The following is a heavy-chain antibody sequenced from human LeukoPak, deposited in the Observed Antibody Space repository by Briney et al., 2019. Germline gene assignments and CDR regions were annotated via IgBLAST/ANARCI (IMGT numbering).Heavy chain of an antibody. D-gene: IGHD5-24*01. CDR2: FHNSGTS. Sequence: PSETLSLTCTVSDDSISDYYRGWIRQPPGKGLEWIGYFHNSGTSTYNPSLKSRVTISADTSKNQFSLKLSSVTAADTAVYYCARTRDKNFDYWGQGTLVTVSS. CDR3: ARTRDKNFDY. CDR1: DDSISDYY. J-gene: IGHJ4*02. V-gene: IGHV4-59*08.